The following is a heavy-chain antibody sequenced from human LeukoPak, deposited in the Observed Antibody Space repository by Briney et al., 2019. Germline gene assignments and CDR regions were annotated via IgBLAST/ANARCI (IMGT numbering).Heavy chain of an antibody. CDR1: GYTFSSYW. J-gene: IGHJ4*02. CDR3: ARQNDFRLDY. CDR2: IYPGDSDT. Sequence: GESLRISCKGSGYTFSSYWIGWVRQMPGKGLEWMGIIYPGDSDTRYSPSLQSQVTISVDTSIGTAYLQWSSLKASDTAIYYCARQNDFRLDYWGQGTLVTVSS. D-gene: IGHD3-3*01. V-gene: IGHV5-51*01.